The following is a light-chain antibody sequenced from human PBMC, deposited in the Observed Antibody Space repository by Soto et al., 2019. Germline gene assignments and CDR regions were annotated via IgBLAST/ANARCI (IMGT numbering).Light chain of an antibody. CDR1: SSNIGAGYD. Sequence: QSVLTQPPSVSGAPGQRVTIFCTGSSSNIGAGYDVHWYQQLPGTAPKLLIYGNSNRPSGVPDRFSGSKSGTSASLAITGLQAEDEADYYCQSYDSSLSARYVFGTGTKVTVL. CDR2: GNS. J-gene: IGLJ1*01. CDR3: QSYDSSLSARYV. V-gene: IGLV1-40*01.